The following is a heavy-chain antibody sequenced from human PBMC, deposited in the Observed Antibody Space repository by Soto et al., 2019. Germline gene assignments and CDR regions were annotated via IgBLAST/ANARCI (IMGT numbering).Heavy chain of an antibody. CDR1: GFTFSDYY. V-gene: IGHV3-72*01. CDR3: VRDKRLGSRSAYGMDV. CDR2: SRNKANGYTT. Sequence: EVQVVESGGGLVQPGGSLRLSCAASGFTFSDYYMDWVRQAPGKGLEWVARSRNKANGYTTEYTASVKGRFTISRDDSRNSLYLQMDSLTTEDTAVYFCVRDKRLGSRSAYGMDVWGQGTTVTVSS. D-gene: IGHD5-12*01. J-gene: IGHJ6*02.